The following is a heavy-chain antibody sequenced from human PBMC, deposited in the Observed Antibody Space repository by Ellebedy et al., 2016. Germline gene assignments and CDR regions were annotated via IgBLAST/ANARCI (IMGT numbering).Heavy chain of an antibody. CDR2: IHAGNGNT. D-gene: IGHD3-10*01. J-gene: IGHJ6*02. Sequence: ASVKVSCKTSGYTFNTYDMHWVRLAPGQRLEWMGCIHAGNGNTRNSENFQGRLTITRDTSATTVYMDLSSLRSEDTAVYYCARDFGGMDVWGQGTTVTVAS. CDR1: GYTFNTYD. V-gene: IGHV1-3*01. CDR3: ARDFGGMDV.